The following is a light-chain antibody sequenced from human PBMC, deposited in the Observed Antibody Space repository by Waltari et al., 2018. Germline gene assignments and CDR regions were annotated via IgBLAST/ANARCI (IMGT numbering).Light chain of an antibody. J-gene: IGKJ1*01. Sequence: FVLTQSPGTLSLSPGERVTLSCRASQSVSSNYLAWYQQKPGQAPRRLIYDASNRATGIADRFSGGGSGTDFTLTISRLEPEDVAVYYCQQYGRSPWTFGQGTKVEIK. V-gene: IGKV3-20*01. CDR1: QSVSSNY. CDR3: QQYGRSPWT. CDR2: DAS.